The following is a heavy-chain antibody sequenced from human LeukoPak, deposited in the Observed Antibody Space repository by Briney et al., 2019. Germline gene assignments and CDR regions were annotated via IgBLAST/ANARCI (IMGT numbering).Heavy chain of an antibody. CDR3: ARDLAAAGTFVMY. V-gene: IGHV3-33*08. CDR2: IWYDGSNK. D-gene: IGHD6-13*01. J-gene: IGHJ4*02. CDR1: GFTFSSYS. Sequence: RTGGSLRLSCAASGFTFSSYSMNWVRQAPGKGLEWVAVIWYDGSNKYYADSVKGRFTISRDNSKNTLYLQMNSLRAEDTAVYYCARDLAAAGTFVMYWGQGTLVTVSS.